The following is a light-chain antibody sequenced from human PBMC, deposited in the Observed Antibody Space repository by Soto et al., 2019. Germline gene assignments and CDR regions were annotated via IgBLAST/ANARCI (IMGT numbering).Light chain of an antibody. V-gene: IGLV1-40*01. CDR3: QSYDSSLSGRV. CDR1: SSNIGGGYD. CDR2: GNS. Sequence: QAVVTQPPSLSGAPGQRVTISCTGSSSNIGGGYDVHWYQQLPGTAPKLLMYGNSNRPSGVPDRFSGSKSGTSASLAITGLQAEDEADYYCQSYDSSLSGRVFGTGTKVTVL. J-gene: IGLJ1*01.